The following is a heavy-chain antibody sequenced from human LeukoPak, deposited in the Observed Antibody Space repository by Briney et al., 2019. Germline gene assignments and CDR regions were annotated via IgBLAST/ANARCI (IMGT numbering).Heavy chain of an antibody. V-gene: IGHV7-4-1*02. Sequence: ASVKVSCKASGYTFTSYAMNWVRQAPGQGLEWMGWINTNTGNPTYAQGFTGRFVFSLDTSVSTAYLQISSLKAEDTAVYYCARGPQCGDFNWFDPWGQGTLVTVSS. J-gene: IGHJ5*02. D-gene: IGHD4-17*01. CDR3: ARGPQCGDFNWFDP. CDR2: INTNTGNP. CDR1: GYTFTSYA.